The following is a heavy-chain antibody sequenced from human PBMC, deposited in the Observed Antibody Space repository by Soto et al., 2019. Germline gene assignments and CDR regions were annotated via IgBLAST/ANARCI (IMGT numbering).Heavy chain of an antibody. Sequence: RLSCVGSGFPFSTYSINWVRQAPGKGLEWVSSISSRSDIYYADSVKGRFTISRDNAKNSVSLQMNSLRAEDTAVYYCAREYAAWPLAYGLDVWGQGTTVTVSS. CDR3: AREYAAWPLAYGLDV. V-gene: IGHV3-21*01. CDR2: ISSRSDI. J-gene: IGHJ6*02. CDR1: GFPFSTYS. D-gene: IGHD2-8*01.